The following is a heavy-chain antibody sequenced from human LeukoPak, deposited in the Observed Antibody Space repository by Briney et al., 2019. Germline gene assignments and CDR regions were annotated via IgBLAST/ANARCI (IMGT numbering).Heavy chain of an antibody. D-gene: IGHD1-26*01. CDR3: ARDHVPPYVGIDY. V-gene: IGHV1-69*05. Sequence: SVKVSCKASGGTFSSYAISWVRQAPGQGLEWMGGIIPIFGTANYAQKFQGRVTITTDESTSTAYMELSSLRSDDTAVYYCARDHVPPYVGIDYWGLGTLVTVSS. CDR2: IIPIFGTA. CDR1: GGTFSSYA. J-gene: IGHJ4*02.